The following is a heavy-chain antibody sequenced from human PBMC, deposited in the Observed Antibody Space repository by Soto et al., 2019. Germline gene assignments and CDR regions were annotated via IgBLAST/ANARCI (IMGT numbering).Heavy chain of an antibody. J-gene: IGHJ4*02. V-gene: IGHV4-59*08. D-gene: IGHD1-1*01. CDR1: GGSISSYY. CDR3: ARRYGYSFDN. CDR2: IYYSGST. Sequence: SETLSLTCTVSGGSISSYYWSWIRQPPGKGLELIGYIYYSGSTNYNPSLKSRVTISVDTSKNQFSLKLSSVTAADTAVYYCARRYGYSFDNWGQGALVTVSS.